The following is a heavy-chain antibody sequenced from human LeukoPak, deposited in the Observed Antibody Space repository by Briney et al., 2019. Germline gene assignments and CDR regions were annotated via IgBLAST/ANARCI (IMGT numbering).Heavy chain of an antibody. Sequence: VASVKVSCKASGYTFSSYYMHWVRQAPGQGLEWMGIVNPSSGSTSYAQKFQGRVTMTRDTSTSTVYMELSSLRSEDTAVYYCARRGYTYGYPDYWGQGTLVTVSS. CDR1: GYTFSSYY. CDR2: VNPSSGST. J-gene: IGHJ4*02. D-gene: IGHD5-18*01. V-gene: IGHV1-46*01. CDR3: ARRGYTYGYPDY.